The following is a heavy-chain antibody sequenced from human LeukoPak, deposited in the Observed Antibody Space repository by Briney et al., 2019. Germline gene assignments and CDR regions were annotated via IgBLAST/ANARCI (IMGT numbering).Heavy chain of an antibody. CDR3: ARGVPKTSYYYYKDV. J-gene: IGHJ6*03. V-gene: IGHV3-48*01. D-gene: IGHD4-11*01. Sequence: GGSLRLSCVVSGFTLSNYSMNWVRQAAGKGLEWISYISGSGFTIHYADSVKGRFTISRDAKNSLYLQMNSLRAEDTAVYYCARGVPKTSYYYYKDVWGKGITVT. CDR1: GFTLSNYS. CDR2: ISGSGFTI.